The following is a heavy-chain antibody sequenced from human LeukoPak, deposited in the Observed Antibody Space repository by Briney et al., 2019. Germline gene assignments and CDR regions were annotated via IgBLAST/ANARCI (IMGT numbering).Heavy chain of an antibody. D-gene: IGHD2-15*01. V-gene: IGHV1-2*02. J-gene: IGHJ4*02. Sequence: GASVKVSCKASGYTFSAYYMHWVRQAPGQGLVWMGWIDTNSGATKYAQKFQGRVTITRDTSIGTAYMELSTLISDDTAVYYCASEAFCVGGSCQLHRVASWGPGTLVTVSS. CDR2: IDTNSGAT. CDR3: ASEAFCVGGSCQLHRVAS. CDR1: GYTFSAYY.